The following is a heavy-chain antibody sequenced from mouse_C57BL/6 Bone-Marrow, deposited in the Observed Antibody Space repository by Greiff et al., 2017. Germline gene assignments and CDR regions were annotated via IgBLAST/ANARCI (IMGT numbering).Heavy chain of an antibody. Sequence: QVQLQQPGAELVMPGASVKLSCKASGYTFTSYWMHWVKQRPGQGLEWIGEIDPSDSYTNYNQKFKGKSTLTVDKSSSTAYMQLSSLTSEDSAVYYCERPAYDRNYYWGQGTRVTVAA. CDR2: IDPSDSYT. V-gene: IGHV1-69*01. D-gene: IGHD2-5*01. J-gene: IGHJ3*01. CDR3: ERPAYDRNYY. CDR1: GYTFTSYW.